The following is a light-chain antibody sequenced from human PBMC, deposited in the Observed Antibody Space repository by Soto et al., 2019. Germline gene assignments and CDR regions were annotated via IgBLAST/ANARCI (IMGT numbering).Light chain of an antibody. CDR1: SNDVGGYHY. CDR3: SSYTYSGTLVV. Sequence: QSALTQPASVSGSRGHSITISCTGTSNDVGGYHYVSWYQQYPGKAPNLIIYEISHRPSGVSNRFSGSKSGNTASLTISGLQAEDEADYYCSSYTYSGTLVVFGGGTKLTVL. CDR2: EIS. J-gene: IGLJ3*02. V-gene: IGLV2-14*01.